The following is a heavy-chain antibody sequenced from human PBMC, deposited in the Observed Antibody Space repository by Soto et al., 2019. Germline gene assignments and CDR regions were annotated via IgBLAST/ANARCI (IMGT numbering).Heavy chain of an antibody. CDR1: GFTFSSYA. D-gene: IGHD3-22*01. V-gene: IGHV3-23*01. J-gene: IGHJ5*02. CDR3: AKVGSSGYYYSWFDP. Sequence: GGSLRLSCAASGFTFSSYAMSWVRQAPGKGLEWVSAISGSGGSTYYADSVKGRFTISRDNSKNTLYLQMNSLRAEDTAVYYCAKVGSSGYYYSWFDPWGQGTLVTVSS. CDR2: ISGSGGST.